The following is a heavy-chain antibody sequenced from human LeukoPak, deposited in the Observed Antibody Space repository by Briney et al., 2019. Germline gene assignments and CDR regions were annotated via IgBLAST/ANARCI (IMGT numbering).Heavy chain of an antibody. CDR3: AKDPSREYCGGDCYSGGYFDY. Sequence: GRSLRLSCAASGFTFDDYAMRWVRQAPGKGLEWVSGISWNSGSIGYADSVKGRFTISRDNAKNSLYLQMNSLRAEDTALYYCAKDPSREYCGGDCYSGGYFDYWGQGTLVTVSS. CDR1: GFTFDDYA. J-gene: IGHJ4*02. D-gene: IGHD2-21*02. CDR2: ISWNSGSI. V-gene: IGHV3-9*01.